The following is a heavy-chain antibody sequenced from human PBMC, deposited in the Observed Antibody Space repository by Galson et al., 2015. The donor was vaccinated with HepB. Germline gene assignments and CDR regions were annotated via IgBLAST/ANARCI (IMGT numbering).Heavy chain of an antibody. CDR2: ITPSGDNT. D-gene: IGHD6-19*01. CDR3: AKVFPEKTDGWYRQALYYFDS. CDR1: GFTFRNYA. J-gene: IGHJ4*02. Sequence: SLRLSCAASGFTFRNYAMSWVRQAPGKGLEWVSAITPSGDNTYSADSMKGRFFISRDNSQTTLFLQMNSLRADDPAIYFCAKVFPEKTDGWYRQALYYFDSWGQGTRVTVSS. V-gene: IGHV3-23*01.